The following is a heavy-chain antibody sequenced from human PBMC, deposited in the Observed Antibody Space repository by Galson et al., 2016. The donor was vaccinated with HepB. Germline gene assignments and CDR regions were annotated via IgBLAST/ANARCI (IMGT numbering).Heavy chain of an antibody. CDR2: LCYTGSA. V-gene: IGHV4-39*01. CDR1: GGSISSSGYC. D-gene: IGHD6-13*01. Sequence: SETLSLTCTVSGGSISSSGYCWGWIRQPPGKGLEWIGSLCYTGSAYYTPSLKSRVTISVDTSKTKFSLKLNSVTAADTAVFYCARLLGGSSWRGNWFDPWGQGTLVTVSS. J-gene: IGHJ5*02. CDR3: ARLLGGSSWRGNWFDP.